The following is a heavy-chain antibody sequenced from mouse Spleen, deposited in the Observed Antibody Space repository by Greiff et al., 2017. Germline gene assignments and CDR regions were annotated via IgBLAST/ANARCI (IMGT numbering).Heavy chain of an antibody. J-gene: IGHJ3*01. CDR2: ILPGSGST. V-gene: IGHV1-9*01. CDR3: ARPLYDPFAY. CDR1: GYTFSSYW. Sequence: QVQLQQSGAELMKPGASVKISCKATGYTFSSYWIEWVKQRPGHGLEWIGEILPGSGSTNYNEKFKGKATFTADTSSNTAYMQLSSLTSEDSAVYYCARPLYDPFAYWGQGTLVTVSA. D-gene: IGHD2-3*01.